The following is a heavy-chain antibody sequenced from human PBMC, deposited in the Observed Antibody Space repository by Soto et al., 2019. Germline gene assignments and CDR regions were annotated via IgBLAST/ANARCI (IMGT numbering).Heavy chain of an antibody. CDR1: GFTFSSYG. V-gene: IGHV3-30*18. D-gene: IGHD2-2*01. Sequence: GGSLRLSCAASGFTFSSYGMHWVRQAPGKGLEWVAVISYDGSNKYYADSVKGRITISRDNTKNKLYLQINSLKAEDTKVYNSAKDIDIVVVPAAMRYGMDVWGQGTTVTVSS. J-gene: IGHJ6*02. CDR2: ISYDGSNK. CDR3: AKDIDIVVVPAAMRYGMDV.